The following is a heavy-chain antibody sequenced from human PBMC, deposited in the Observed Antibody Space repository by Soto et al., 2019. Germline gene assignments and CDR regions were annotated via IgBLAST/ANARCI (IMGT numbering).Heavy chain of an antibody. J-gene: IGHJ5*02. CDR3: ARKDKSGYFNWFDP. V-gene: IGHV5-51*01. D-gene: IGHD3-22*01. Sequence: PGESLKISCRTSGYRFTSYWIAWVRQMPGKGLEWMGIIFPSDSDARYSPSFQGQVTISADRSTSTVFLQWASLKASDTAVYFCARKDKSGYFNWFDPWGQGTLVTVSS. CDR1: GYRFTSYW. CDR2: IFPSDSDA.